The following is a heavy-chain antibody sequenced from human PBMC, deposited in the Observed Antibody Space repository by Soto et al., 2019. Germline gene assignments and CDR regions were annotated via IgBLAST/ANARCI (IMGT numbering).Heavy chain of an antibody. Sequence: PGGSLRLSCAASGFTFSSYGMHWVRQAPGKGLEWVAVISYDGSNKYYADSVKGRFTISRDNSKNTLYLQMNSLRAEDTAVYYCAKDRPNSSSWSTAYYYYGMDVWGQGATVTVSS. J-gene: IGHJ6*02. V-gene: IGHV3-30*18. CDR1: GFTFSSYG. CDR3: AKDRPNSSSWSTAYYYYGMDV. CDR2: ISYDGSNK. D-gene: IGHD6-13*01.